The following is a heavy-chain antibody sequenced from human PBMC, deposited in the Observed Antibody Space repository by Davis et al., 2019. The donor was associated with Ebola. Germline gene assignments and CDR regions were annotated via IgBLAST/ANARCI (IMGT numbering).Heavy chain of an antibody. CDR2: ISSSSSYI. V-gene: IGHV3-21*01. J-gene: IGHJ6*02. D-gene: IGHD4-17*01. CDR1: GFTFDDYA. CDR3: ARVRDFGDFYYSYGMDV. Sequence: GESLKISCAASGFTFDDYAMHWVRQAPGKGLEWVSSISSSSSYIYYADSVKGRFTISRDNAKNSLYLQMNSLRAEDTAVYYCARVRDFGDFYYSYGMDVWGQGTTVTVSS.